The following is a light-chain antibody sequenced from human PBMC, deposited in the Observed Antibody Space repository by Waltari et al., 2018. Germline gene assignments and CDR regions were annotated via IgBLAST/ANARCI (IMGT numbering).Light chain of an antibody. CDR3: QQSLSTPRT. Sequence: DIEMTQSPSTLSVSVGETVSITCRASQSIRNYVSWYQKKPGRAPALVMTAASILQRGVPSRFSGRGSGTDFTLTINGVQPDDVATYFCQQSLSTPRTFGQGTNLEIK. J-gene: IGKJ2*01. V-gene: IGKV1-39*01. CDR2: AAS. CDR1: QSIRNY.